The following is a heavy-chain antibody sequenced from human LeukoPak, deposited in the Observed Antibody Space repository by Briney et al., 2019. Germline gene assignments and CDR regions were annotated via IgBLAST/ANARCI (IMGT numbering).Heavy chain of an antibody. Sequence: GGSLRLSCAASGFTFSSYSMNWVRQAPGKGLEWVSYISSSSSTIYYADSVKGRFTISRDNAKNSLYLQMNSLRAEDTAVYYCARGRGSSGSYYSYWGQGTLVTVSS. CDR3: ARGRGSSGSYYSY. D-gene: IGHD1-26*01. CDR2: ISSSSSTI. J-gene: IGHJ4*02. V-gene: IGHV3-48*04. CDR1: GFTFSSYS.